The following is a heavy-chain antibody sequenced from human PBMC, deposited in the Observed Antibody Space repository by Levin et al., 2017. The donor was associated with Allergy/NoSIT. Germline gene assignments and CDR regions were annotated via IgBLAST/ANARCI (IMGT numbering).Heavy chain of an antibody. D-gene: IGHD3-10*01. CDR2: IYSSGSA. V-gene: IGHV4-61*02. J-gene: IGHJ4*02. CDR1: GGSISSGSYY. CDR3: ARAEVGSEH. Sequence: SETLSLTCKVSGGSISSGSYYWSWIRQPAATGLEWIGRIYSSGSANYNPSLKTRVTISVDTSKNQFSLKLSSVTAADTAVYYCARAEVGSEHWGQGTLVTVSS.